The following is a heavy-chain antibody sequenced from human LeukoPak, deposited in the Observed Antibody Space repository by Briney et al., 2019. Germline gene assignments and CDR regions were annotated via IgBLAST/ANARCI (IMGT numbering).Heavy chain of an antibody. J-gene: IGHJ4*02. Sequence: PSETLSLTCAVSGGSISSGDYSWSWIRQPPGTGLEWIGYIYHTGNTNYNPSLKSRVTISVARSKNQFSLRLSSVTAADTAVYYCARARESMATAGSYFDYWGQGTLVTVSS. D-gene: IGHD6-13*01. CDR1: GGSISSGDYS. CDR3: ARARESMATAGSYFDY. CDR2: IYHTGNT. V-gene: IGHV4-30-2*01.